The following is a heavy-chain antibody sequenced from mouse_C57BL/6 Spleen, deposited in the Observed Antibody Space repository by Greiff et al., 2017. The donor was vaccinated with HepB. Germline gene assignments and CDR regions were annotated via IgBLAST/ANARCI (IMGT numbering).Heavy chain of an antibody. J-gene: IGHJ4*01. CDR2: INPNNGGT. CDR1: GYTFTDYY. Sequence: EVQLQQSGPELVKPGASVKISCKASGYTFTDYYMNWVKQSHGKSLEWIGDINPNNGGTSYNQKFKGKATLTVDKSSSTAYMELRSRTSEDSAVYYCARSRSSGYDYAMDYWGQGTSVTVSS. CDR3: ARSRSSGYDYAMDY. D-gene: IGHD3-2*02. V-gene: IGHV1-26*01.